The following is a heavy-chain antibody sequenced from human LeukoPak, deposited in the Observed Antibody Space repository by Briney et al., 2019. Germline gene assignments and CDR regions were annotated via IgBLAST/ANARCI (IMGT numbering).Heavy chain of an antibody. CDR2: IKQDGSEK. CDR1: GFTFSSYW. D-gene: IGHD3-3*01. Sequence: GGSLRLSCAASGFTFSSYWMSWVRQAPGKGLEWVANIKQDGSEKYYVDSVKGRFTISRDNAKNSLYLQMNSLRAEDTAVYYCARREGHDFWSGYFYYYYCYMDVWGKGTTVTVSS. J-gene: IGHJ6*03. CDR3: ARREGHDFWSGYFYYYYCYMDV. V-gene: IGHV3-7*01.